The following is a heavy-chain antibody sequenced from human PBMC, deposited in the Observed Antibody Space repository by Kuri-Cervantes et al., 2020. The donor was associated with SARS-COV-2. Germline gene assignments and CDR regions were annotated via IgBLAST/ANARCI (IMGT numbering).Heavy chain of an antibody. CDR3: TRDDFWSGYYLG. CDR2: IRSKAYGGTT. J-gene: IGHJ4*02. V-gene: IGHV3-49*04. Sequence: GGSLRLSCAASGFTFSNAWMSWVRQAPGKGLEWVGFIRSKAYGGTTEYAASVKGRFTISRDDSKSIAYLQMNSLKTEDTAVYYCTRDDFWSGYYLGWGQRTLVTVSS. CDR1: GFTFSNAW. D-gene: IGHD3-3*01.